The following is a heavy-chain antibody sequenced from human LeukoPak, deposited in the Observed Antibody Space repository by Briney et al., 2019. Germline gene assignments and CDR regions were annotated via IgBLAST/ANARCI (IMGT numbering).Heavy chain of an antibody. J-gene: IGHJ4*02. CDR3: ASRFY. CDR2: IKRNSNTI. V-gene: IGHV3-48*02. Sequence: GGSLRLSCTASGLTFSNYSMNWVRQAPGEGLEWLSYIKRNSNTIYYADSVKGRFFISRDNAEKSLYLQMNSLRDEDTGVYFCASRFYWGQGALVTVSS. CDR1: GLTFSNYS.